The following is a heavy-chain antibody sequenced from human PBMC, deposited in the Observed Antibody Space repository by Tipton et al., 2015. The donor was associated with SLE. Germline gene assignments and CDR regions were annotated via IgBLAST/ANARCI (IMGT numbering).Heavy chain of an antibody. Sequence: VQLVQSGAELKKQGESLKISCKGSGFSFSSYWIAWVRQMPGKGLEWMGIIYPGDSDTRYSPSFQGQVTFSADKSIRTAYLQWSSLKASDTALYYCARVYYNFGGRSDYYYYMDVFGKRTTVTVSS. CDR3: ARVYYNFGGRSDYYYYMDV. V-gene: IGHV5-51*03. J-gene: IGHJ6*03. CDR2: IYPGDSDT. CDR1: GFSFSSYW. D-gene: IGHD3-3*01.